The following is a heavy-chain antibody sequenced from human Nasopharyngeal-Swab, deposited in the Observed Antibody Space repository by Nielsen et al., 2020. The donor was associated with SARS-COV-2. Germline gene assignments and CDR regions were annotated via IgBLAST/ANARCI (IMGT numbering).Heavy chain of an antibody. D-gene: IGHD6-13*01. CDR1: GFNVRMYS. Sequence: GESPKISCTVSGFNVRMYSVNWVRQAPGKGLEWVSVVSGTALTTYYADSVKGRFTISRDNAKYSLFLQMNSLRSEDTAVYYCAKDKTAGPIYYGMDVWGRGTTVTVSS. V-gene: IGHV3-21*04. CDR2: VSGTALTT. J-gene: IGHJ6*02. CDR3: AKDKTAGPIYYGMDV.